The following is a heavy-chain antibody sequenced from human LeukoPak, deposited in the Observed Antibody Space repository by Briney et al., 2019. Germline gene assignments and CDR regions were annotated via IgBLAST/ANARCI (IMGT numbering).Heavy chain of an antibody. V-gene: IGHV3-30-3*01. J-gene: IGHJ6*02. D-gene: IGHD1-20*01. CDR3: ARDWRDNWNDATRGMDV. CDR2: ISYDGSNK. CDR1: GFTFSSYA. Sequence: GGSLRLSCTACGFTFSSYAMHWVRQAPGKGLEWVAVISYDGSNKYYADSVKGRFTISRDNSKNTLYLQMNSLRADDTSVYYCARDWRDNWNDATRGMDVWGQGTTVTVSS.